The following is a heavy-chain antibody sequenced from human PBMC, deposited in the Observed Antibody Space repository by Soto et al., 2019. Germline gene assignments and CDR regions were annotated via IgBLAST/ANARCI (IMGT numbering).Heavy chain of an antibody. CDR2: IRSKAYGGTT. V-gene: IGHV3-49*03. J-gene: IGHJ3*02. CDR1: GFTFGDYA. D-gene: IGHD2-2*01. CDR3: TRDPPDYCSSTSCQSPAFDI. Sequence: GGSLRLSGTASGFTFGDYAMSWFRQAPGKGLEWVGFIRSKAYGGTTEYAASVKGRFTISRDDSKSIAYLQMNSLKTEDTAVYYCTRDPPDYCSSTSCQSPAFDIWGQGTMVTVSS.